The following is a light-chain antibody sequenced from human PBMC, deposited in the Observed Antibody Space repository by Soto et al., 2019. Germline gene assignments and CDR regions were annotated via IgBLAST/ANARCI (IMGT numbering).Light chain of an antibody. CDR2: AAS. V-gene: IGKV1-39*01. CDR3: QQSYSTPA. CDR1: QSISSY. Sequence: DIQMTQSPSSLSASVGDRVTITCRASQSISSYLNWYQQKPGKAPKLLIYAASSLQSGVPSRFSGSGSGTDFTLTISSLQPDDFATYYCQQSYSTPAFGQGTKVEIK. J-gene: IGKJ1*01.